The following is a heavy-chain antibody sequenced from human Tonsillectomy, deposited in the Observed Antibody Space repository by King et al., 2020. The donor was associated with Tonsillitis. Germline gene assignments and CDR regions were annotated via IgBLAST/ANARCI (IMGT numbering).Heavy chain of an antibody. D-gene: IGHD1-26*01. CDR3: ALVGA. J-gene: IGHJ4*02. CDR1: GYSFTRYY. V-gene: IGHV1-46*01. CDR2: INPSGGST. Sequence: QLVQSGAEVKKPGASVKVSCKASGYSFTRYYMHWVRQAPGQGPDWMGMINPSGGSTNYAPKFQGRVSMTSDTSTSTVYMELSSLRFEDTAVYYCALVGAWGQGTLVTVSS.